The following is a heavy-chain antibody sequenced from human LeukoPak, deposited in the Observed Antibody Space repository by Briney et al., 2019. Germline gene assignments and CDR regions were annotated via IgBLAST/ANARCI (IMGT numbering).Heavy chain of an antibody. CDR3: ARVGRTKVATMAY. J-gene: IGHJ4*02. CDR1: GYTFTNCG. Sequence: GASVKVSCKASGYTFTNCGISWGRQAPGQGLEWMGWISGSSENTDSAQKFQGRVTMTTDTSTSTAYMELRNLRSDDTATYYCARVGRTKVATMAYWGQGTLVTVSS. V-gene: IGHV1-18*01. CDR2: ISGSSENT. D-gene: IGHD5-12*01.